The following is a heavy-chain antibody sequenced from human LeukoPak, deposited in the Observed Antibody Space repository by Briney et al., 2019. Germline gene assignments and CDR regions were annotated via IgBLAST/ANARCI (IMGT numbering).Heavy chain of an antibody. CDR2: ITSSSSYL. D-gene: IGHD5-12*01. CDR1: GFTFRSYS. CDR3: ASDYDSSFDY. Sequence: GGPLRLSCAASGFTFRSYSMNWVRQSPGKGLEWVSSITSSSSYLFYADSVKGRFTISRDNVKNSLYLQMNSLRAEDTAVYHCASDYDSSFDYWGQGTLVTVSS. J-gene: IGHJ4*02. V-gene: IGHV3-21*01.